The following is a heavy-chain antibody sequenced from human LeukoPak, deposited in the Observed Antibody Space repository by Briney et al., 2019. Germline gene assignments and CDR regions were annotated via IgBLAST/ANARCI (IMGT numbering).Heavy chain of an antibody. V-gene: IGHV4-34*01. CDR3: ARFRGGKNDILTGDVAP. CDR2: INHSGST. J-gene: IGHJ5*02. D-gene: IGHD3-9*01. CDR1: GGSFSGYY. Sequence: SETLSLTCADYGGSFSGYYWSWIRQPPGKGLEWIGEINHSGSTNYNPSLKSRVTISVDTSKNQFSLKLSSVTAADTAVYYCARFRGGKNDILTGDVAPWGQGTLVTVSS.